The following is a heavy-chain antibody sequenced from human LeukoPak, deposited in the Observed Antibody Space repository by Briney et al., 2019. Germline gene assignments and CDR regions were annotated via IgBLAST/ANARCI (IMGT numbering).Heavy chain of an antibody. CDR2: ISSSSSFI. V-gene: IGHV3-21*01. CDR3: ARVHAVAKHPFDY. J-gene: IGHJ4*02. Sequence: GGSLRLSCAASGFTFSSYGMHWVRQAPGKGLEWVSSISSSSSFIYYADSVKGRFTISRDNAKNSLYLQMNSLRAEDTAVYYCARVHAVAKHPFDYWGQGTLVTVSS. CDR1: GFTFSSYG. D-gene: IGHD6-19*01.